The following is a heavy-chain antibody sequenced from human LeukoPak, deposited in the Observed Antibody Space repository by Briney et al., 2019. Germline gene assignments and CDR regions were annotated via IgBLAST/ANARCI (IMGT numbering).Heavy chain of an antibody. CDR1: GASISGYC. Sequence: TSETLSLTCTVSGASISGYCWSWLRQPPGKGLEWIGYIYYSGSTNYNPSLKSRVAISVDTSKNQFSLRLSSVTAADTAVYYCARQVIGHFDYWGQGTLVTVSS. CDR3: ARQVIGHFDY. CDR2: IYYSGST. V-gene: IGHV4-59*08. J-gene: IGHJ4*02.